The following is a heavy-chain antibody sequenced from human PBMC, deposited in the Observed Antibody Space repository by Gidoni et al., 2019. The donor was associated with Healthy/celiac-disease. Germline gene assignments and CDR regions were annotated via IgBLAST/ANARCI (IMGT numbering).Heavy chain of an antibody. CDR2: IRSKANSYAT. V-gene: IGHV3-73*02. CDR1: GFTFSGSA. J-gene: IGHJ4*02. D-gene: IGHD1-20*01. Sequence: EVQLVESGGGLVQPGGSLNLSCAASGFTFSGSAMHWVRQASGKGLEWVGRIRSKANSYATAYAASVKGRFTISRDDSKNTAYLQMNSLKTEDTAVYYCTRHLSAYNWNHFDYWGQGTLVTVSS. CDR3: TRHLSAYNWNHFDY.